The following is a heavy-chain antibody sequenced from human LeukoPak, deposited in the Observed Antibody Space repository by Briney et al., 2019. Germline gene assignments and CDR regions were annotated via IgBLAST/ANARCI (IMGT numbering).Heavy chain of an antibody. V-gene: IGHV3-64*01. D-gene: IGHD2-2*01. CDR3: ARERRFCISTSCYCFFDY. CDR2: ISHNGGST. CDR1: GFTFSDYA. J-gene: IGHJ4*02. Sequence: GGSLRLSCAASGFTFSDYAMHWVRQAPGKGLEYVSAISHNGGSTYYAHSVKGRFTISRDNSKNTLYLQLGSLRDEDMAVYYCARERRFCISTSCYCFFDYWGQGTLVTVSS.